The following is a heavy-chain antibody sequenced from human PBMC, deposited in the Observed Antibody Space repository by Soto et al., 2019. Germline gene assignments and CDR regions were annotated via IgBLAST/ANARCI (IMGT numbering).Heavy chain of an antibody. CDR2: ISYDGSNQ. V-gene: IGHV3-30*18. D-gene: IGHD3-16*02. CDR3: AKALGELSPESYDH. Sequence: QVQLVESWGGVVQPGRSLRLSCAASGFTFSSYGMHWVRQAPGKGLEWVAIISYDGSNQYYADSVKGRFTISRDNSKNTLYLQMNSLRAEDTAVYYCAKALGELSPESYDHWGQGVLVTVSS. J-gene: IGHJ4*02. CDR1: GFTFSSYG.